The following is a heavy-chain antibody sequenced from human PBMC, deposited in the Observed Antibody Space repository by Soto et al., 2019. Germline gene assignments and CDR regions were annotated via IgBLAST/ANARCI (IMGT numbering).Heavy chain of an antibody. V-gene: IGHV1-18*01. CDR3: ARHSSSQTYYYYYYMDV. J-gene: IGHJ6*03. D-gene: IGHD6-6*01. CDR2: ISAYNGNT. Sequence: GASVKVSCKASGYTFTSYGISWVRQAPGQGLEWMGWISAYNGNTNYAQKLQGRVTMTTDTSTSTAYMELGSLRSDDTAVYYCARHSSSQTYYYYYYMDVWGKGTTVTVS. CDR1: GYTFTSYG.